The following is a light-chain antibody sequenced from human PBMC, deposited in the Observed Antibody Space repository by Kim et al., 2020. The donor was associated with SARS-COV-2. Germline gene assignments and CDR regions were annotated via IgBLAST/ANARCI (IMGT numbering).Light chain of an antibody. Sequence: QSALTQPASVSGSPGQSITISCTGTTSNIGIYNLVSWYQQHPDKAPKLIIYEVSKWPSGVSNRFSGSKSGNTASLTISGLKAEDEADYYCCSYAGSNTWVFGGGTKLTVL. J-gene: IGLJ3*02. CDR3: CSYAGSNTWV. CDR1: TSNIGIYNL. CDR2: EVS. V-gene: IGLV2-23*02.